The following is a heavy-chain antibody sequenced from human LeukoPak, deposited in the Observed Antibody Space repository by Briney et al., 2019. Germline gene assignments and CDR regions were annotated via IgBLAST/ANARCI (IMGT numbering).Heavy chain of an antibody. J-gene: IGHJ4*02. Sequence: GGSLRLSCAASGFTFSNYWMSWVRQAPGKGLEFMANIKEAGSEKYYVDSVKGRFTISRDNDKNSVHLQMNSLRAEDTAVYYCASVGATSAFFEGWGQGTLVTVSS. CDR1: GFTFSNYW. V-gene: IGHV3-7*01. D-gene: IGHD1-26*01. CDR2: IKEAGSEK. CDR3: ASVGATSAFFEG.